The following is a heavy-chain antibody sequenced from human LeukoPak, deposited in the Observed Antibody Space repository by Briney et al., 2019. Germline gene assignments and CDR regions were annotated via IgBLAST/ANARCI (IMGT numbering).Heavy chain of an antibody. J-gene: IGHJ4*02. Sequence: SVKVSCKASGYTFTDYYMHWVRQAPGQGLEWMGWINPNSGGTNYAQKFQGRVTMARDTSISTAYMELSRLRSDDTAVYYCARPDNWNSRFDYWGQGTLVTVSS. CDR2: INPNSGGT. CDR1: GYTFTDYY. CDR3: ARPDNWNSRFDY. D-gene: IGHD1-7*01. V-gene: IGHV1-2*02.